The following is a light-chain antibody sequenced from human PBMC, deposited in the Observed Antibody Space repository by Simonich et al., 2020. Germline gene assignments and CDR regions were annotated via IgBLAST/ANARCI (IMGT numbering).Light chain of an antibody. V-gene: IGLV2-23*01. Sequence: SALTQPASVSGSPGQSITISCNGTSSDVGRYNLVSWYQQHPGKATKLINYEGSKLPSRCSKRFSGSKSGNTASLSISGLQAEDEADYYCCSYAGSSTVFGGGTKLTVL. CDR2: EGS. CDR3: CSYAGSSTV. J-gene: IGLJ2*01. CDR1: SSDVGRYNL.